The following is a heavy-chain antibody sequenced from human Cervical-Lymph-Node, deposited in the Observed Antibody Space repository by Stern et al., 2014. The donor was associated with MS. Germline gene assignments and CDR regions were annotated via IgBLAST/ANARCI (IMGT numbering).Heavy chain of an antibody. D-gene: IGHD5-18*01. Sequence: VQLVESGGGVVQPGKSLRLSCAASGITFSSYGMQWVRQAPGTGLEWVAMISYDGSNKYYADSVKGRFTISRDNSKDTLYLQMNSLRAEDTAVYYCVKETAMVSYYYGVDLWGQGTTVTVSS. V-gene: IGHV3-30*18. J-gene: IGHJ6*02. CDR2: ISYDGSNK. CDR3: VKETAMVSYYYGVDL. CDR1: GITFSSYG.